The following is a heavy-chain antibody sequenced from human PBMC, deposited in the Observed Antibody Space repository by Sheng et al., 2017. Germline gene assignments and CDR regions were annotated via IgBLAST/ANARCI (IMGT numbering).Heavy chain of an antibody. CDR2: IDPKSGDT. J-gene: IGHJ4*02. V-gene: IGHV1-2*02. CDR3: ARGRGPGYYASGTISYYFDF. CDR1: GYDFTGYY. D-gene: IGHD3-10*01. Sequence: QVQLVQSGAEVKKSGASVKVSCTASGYDFTGYYIHWVRQAPGLGLEWMGWIDPKSGDTNYVQKFPGRVTMTRDTSTATVFIELTWLKSDDTAVYYCARGRGPGYYASGTISYYFDFWAREP.